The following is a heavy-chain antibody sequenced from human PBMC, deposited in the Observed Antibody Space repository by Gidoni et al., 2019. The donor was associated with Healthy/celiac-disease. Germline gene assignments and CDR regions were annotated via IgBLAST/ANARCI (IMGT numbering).Heavy chain of an antibody. D-gene: IGHD3-10*01. Sequence: QVQLVESGGGVVQPGRSLRVSCVASGFTFSSYGMPWVRPAPGKGLEWVAVLSYGGSNKYYADSVKGRFTITRDNSKNTLYLQMNRLRAEDTAVYYCAKEVGGGGVLLCFGVTAIQNYFDYWGQGTLVTVSS. CDR3: AKEVGGGGVLLCFGVTAIQNYFDY. CDR2: LSYGGSNK. J-gene: IGHJ4*02. CDR1: GFTFSSYG. V-gene: IGHV3-30*18.